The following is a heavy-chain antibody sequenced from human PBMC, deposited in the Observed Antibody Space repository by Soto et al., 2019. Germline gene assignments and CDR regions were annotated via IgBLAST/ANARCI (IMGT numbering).Heavy chain of an antibody. V-gene: IGHV1-3*01. D-gene: IGHD3-3*01. CDR1: GYTFTSYA. Sequence: QVQLVQSGAEVKKPGASVKVSCKASGYTFTSYAMHWVRQAPGQRLEWMGWINAGNGNTKYSQKFQGRVTITRDTSASTAYMELSSLRSEDTAVYYCARGTSDFWSGYYSAGFNWFDPWGQGTLVTVSS. CDR3: ARGTSDFWSGYYSAGFNWFDP. CDR2: INAGNGNT. J-gene: IGHJ5*02.